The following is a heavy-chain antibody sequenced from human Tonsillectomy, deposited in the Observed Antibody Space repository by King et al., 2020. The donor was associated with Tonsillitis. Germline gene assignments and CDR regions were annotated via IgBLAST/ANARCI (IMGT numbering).Heavy chain of an antibody. CDR3: ARVYYDILTGYAPLDY. CDR1: GYSFTSYW. D-gene: IGHD3-9*01. Sequence: QLVQSGAEVKKPGESLKISCKGSGYSFTSYWIGWVRQMPGKGLEWMGIIYAGDSETRYSPSFQGQVTISADNSISTAYLQWSSLKASDTAMYYCARVYYDILTGYAPLDYWGQGTLVTVSS. J-gene: IGHJ4*02. V-gene: IGHV5-51*01. CDR2: IYAGDSET.